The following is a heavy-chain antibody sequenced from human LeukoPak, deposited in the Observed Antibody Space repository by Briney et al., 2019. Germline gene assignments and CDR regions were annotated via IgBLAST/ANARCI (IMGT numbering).Heavy chain of an antibody. V-gene: IGHV4-59*08. J-gene: IGHJ6*03. D-gene: IGHD6-25*01. Sequence: PSETLSLTCTVSGGSISTYYWSWIRQPLGKGLEWIGYIYYSGSTSYNPSLKSRVTISVDTSKNQFSLKLTSVTAADTAVYYCATCSGGYYSYYYYMDVWGKGTTVTVSS. CDR1: GGSISTYY. CDR3: ATCSGGYYSYYYYMDV. CDR2: IYYSGST.